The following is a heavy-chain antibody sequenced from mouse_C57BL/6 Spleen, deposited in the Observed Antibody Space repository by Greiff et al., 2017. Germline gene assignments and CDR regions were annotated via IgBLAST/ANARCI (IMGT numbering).Heavy chain of an antibody. V-gene: IGHV5-4*01. Sequence: EVQGVESGGGLVKPGGSLKLSCAASGFTFSSYAMSWVRQTPEKRLEWVATISDGGSYTYYPDNVKGRFTISRDNAKKNLYLQMSHLKAEDTAMYDCARDMDGSSYYFDDWGQGTTLTVSS. CDR2: ISDGGSYT. J-gene: IGHJ2*01. D-gene: IGHD1-1*01. CDR1: GFTFSSYA. CDR3: ARDMDGSSYYFDD.